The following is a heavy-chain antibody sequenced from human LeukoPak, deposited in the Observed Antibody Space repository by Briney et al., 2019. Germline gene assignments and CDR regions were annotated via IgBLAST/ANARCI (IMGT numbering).Heavy chain of an antibody. CDR1: GFTFSSYA. V-gene: IGHV3-23*01. CDR2: ISGSGGST. J-gene: IGHJ4*02. CDR3: AKGGHCSSTSCYDFAYFDY. Sequence: PGGSLRLSCAASGFTFSSYAMSWVRQAPGKGLEWVSAISGSGGSTYYADSVKGRFTISRDNSKNTLYLQMNSLRAEDTAVYYCAKGGHCSSTSCYDFAYFDYWGQGTLVTVSS. D-gene: IGHD2-2*01.